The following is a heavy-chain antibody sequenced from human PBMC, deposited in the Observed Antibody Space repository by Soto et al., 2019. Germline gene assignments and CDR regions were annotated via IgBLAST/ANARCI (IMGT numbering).Heavy chain of an antibody. CDR3: ARETTSAPLAYCGGDCYSNWFDP. V-gene: IGHV1-46*01. D-gene: IGHD2-21*02. J-gene: IGHJ5*02. CDR1: GYTFTSYY. CDR2: INPSGGST. Sequence: ASVKVSCKASGYTFTSYYMHWVRQAPGQGLEWMGIINPSGGSTSYAQKFQGRVTMTRDTSTSTVSLKLSSVTAADTAVYYCARETTSAPLAYCGGDCYSNWFDPWGRGTLVTVSS.